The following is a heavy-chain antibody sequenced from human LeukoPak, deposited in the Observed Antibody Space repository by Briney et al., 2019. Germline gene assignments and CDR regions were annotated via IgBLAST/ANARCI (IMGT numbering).Heavy chain of an antibody. D-gene: IGHD3-10*01. Sequence: PSETLSLTCTVSGGSISSYYWNWIRQPPGKGLEWIGYINYSGNTNYNPSLKSRLTISRDTSKNHFSLKLSSVTAADTAVYHCARSRDGSWYFDIWGRGTQVTVSS. CDR1: GGSISSYY. J-gene: IGHJ2*01. CDR2: INYSGNT. V-gene: IGHV4-59*01. CDR3: ARSRDGSWYFDI.